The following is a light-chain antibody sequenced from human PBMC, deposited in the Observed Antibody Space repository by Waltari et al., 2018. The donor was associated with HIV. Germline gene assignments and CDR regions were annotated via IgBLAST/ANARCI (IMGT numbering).Light chain of an antibody. J-gene: IGKJ2*01. CDR2: DAS. CDR3: QQYDNSYT. Sequence: EIVMTQSPATLSVSPGERATLSCRASQSISSNLAWYQQKPGQAPRLLIYDASTRATGIPARFSGSGSGTEFTLTISSLQSEDFAVYYCQQYDNSYTFGQGTKLEIK. V-gene: IGKV3-15*01. CDR1: QSISSN.